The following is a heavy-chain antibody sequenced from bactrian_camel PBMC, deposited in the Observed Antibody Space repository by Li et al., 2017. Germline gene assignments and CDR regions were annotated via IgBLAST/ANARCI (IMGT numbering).Heavy chain of an antibody. V-gene: IGHV3S40*01. CDR1: GFTFSTAD. CDR3: VMGNAYSDYAH. D-gene: IGHD4*01. J-gene: IGHJ4*01. CDR2: IEGGYSDT. Sequence: VQLVESGGGLVQPRGSLTLSCAASGFTFSTADMNWVRQVPGKGLVWVSTIEGGYSDTYYPDSVKGRFTISRDNAKNMVYLQMNSLKSEDTAMYSCVMGNAYSDYAHWGQGTQVTVS.